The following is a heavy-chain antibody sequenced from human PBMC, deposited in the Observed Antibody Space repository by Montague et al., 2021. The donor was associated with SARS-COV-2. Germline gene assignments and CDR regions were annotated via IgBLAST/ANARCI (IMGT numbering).Heavy chain of an antibody. CDR3: ARTMDAGTYYYDSSGYYPFDY. J-gene: IGHJ4*02. D-gene: IGHD3-22*01. CDR2: IDWDDDK. V-gene: IGHV2-70*01. Sequence: PALVKPTQTLTLTCTFSGFSLSTSGMCVSWIRQPPGKALEWLALIDWDDDKYYSTSLKTRFTISKDTSKNQVVLTMTNMDPVDTATYYCARTMDAGTYYYDSSGYYPFDYWGQGTLVTVSS. CDR1: GFSLSTSGMC.